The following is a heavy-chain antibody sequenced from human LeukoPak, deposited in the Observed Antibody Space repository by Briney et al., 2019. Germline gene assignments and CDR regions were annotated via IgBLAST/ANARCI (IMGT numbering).Heavy chain of an antibody. CDR2: INSDGSST. CDR1: GFNFSSLW. V-gene: IGHV3-74*01. CDR3: ARVSPLRYFDWFPFDY. Sequence: HPGGSLRLSCAASGFNFSSLWMHWVRQAPGKGLVWVSRINSDGSSTSYADSVKGRFTISRDNAKNTLFLQMNSLRAEDTAVYYCARVSPLRYFDWFPFDYWGQGTLVTVSS. J-gene: IGHJ4*02. D-gene: IGHD3-9*01.